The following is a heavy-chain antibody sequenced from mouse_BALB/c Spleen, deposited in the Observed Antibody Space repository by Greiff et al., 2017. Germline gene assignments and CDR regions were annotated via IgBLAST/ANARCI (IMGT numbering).Heavy chain of an antibody. CDR1: GFTFTDYY. J-gene: IGHJ3*01. CDR3: ARDMITTLFAY. CDR2: IRNKANGYTT. D-gene: IGHD2-4*01. V-gene: IGHV7-3*02. Sequence: EVKLMESGGGLVQPGGSLRLSCATSGFTFTDYYMSWVRQPPGKALEWLGFIRNKANGYTTEYSASVKGRFTISRDNSQNILYLQMNTLRAEDSATYYCARDMITTLFAYWGQGTLVTVSA.